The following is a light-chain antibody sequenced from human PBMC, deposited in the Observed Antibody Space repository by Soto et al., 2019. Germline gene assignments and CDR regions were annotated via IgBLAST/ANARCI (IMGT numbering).Light chain of an antibody. CDR3: RLYASLPGT. J-gene: IGKJ1*01. CDR1: QSISSW. V-gene: IGKV1-5*01. Sequence: IKVNIYPSAVPASVGDRVTLTCRASQSISSWLAWYQQKPGKAPKLLIYDASSLESGVPSRFSGSGSGTEITLTSSSLQPADFASYYCRLYASLPGTFAQGTKVDIK. CDR2: DAS.